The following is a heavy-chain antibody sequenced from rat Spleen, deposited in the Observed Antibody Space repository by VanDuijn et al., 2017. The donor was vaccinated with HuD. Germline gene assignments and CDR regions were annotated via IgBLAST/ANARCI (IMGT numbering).Heavy chain of an antibody. D-gene: IGHD1-4*01. V-gene: IGHV5S13*01. Sequence: EVQLVESGGGLVQPGRSLKLSCAASGFTFINYGMAWVSQAPTKGLEWVASISTGGGNTYYRDSVKGRFTISRDNAKNTLYLQMDSLRSEDTATYYCTRPYLDYPGPHYFDYWGQGVMVTVSS. CDR3: TRPYLDYPGPHYFDY. J-gene: IGHJ2*01. CDR1: GFTFINYG. CDR2: ISTGGGNT.